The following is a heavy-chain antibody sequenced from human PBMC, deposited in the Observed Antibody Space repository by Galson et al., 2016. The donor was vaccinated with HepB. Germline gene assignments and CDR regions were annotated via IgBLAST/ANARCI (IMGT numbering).Heavy chain of an antibody. CDR3: ARDPGRVAAAGHLDS. V-gene: IGHV3-53*01. D-gene: IGHD6-13*01. CDR2: IYSGGAT. CDR1: GFIVSSHY. J-gene: IGHJ5*01. Sequence: SLRLSCAGSGFIVSSHYLSWVRQAPGKGLEWVAIIYSGGATYYADSVKGRFTISRDNPKNTLYLQMDGLRVEDTAGYYGARDPGRVAAAGHLDSWGQGTLVTVS.